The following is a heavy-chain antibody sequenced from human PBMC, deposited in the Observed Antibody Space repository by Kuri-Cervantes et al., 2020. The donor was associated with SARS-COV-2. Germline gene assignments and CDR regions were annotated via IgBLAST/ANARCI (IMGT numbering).Heavy chain of an antibody. J-gene: IGHJ3*02. CDR3: ARGWQQQLVGDAFDI. D-gene: IGHD6-13*01. CDR1: GGSFSGYY. Sequence: GSLRLSCAVYGGSFSGYYWSWIRRPPGKGLEWIGEINHSGSTNYNPSLKSRVTISVDTSKNQFSLKLSSVTAADTAVYYCARGWQQQLVGDAFDIWGQGTMVTVSS. V-gene: IGHV4-34*01. CDR2: INHSGST.